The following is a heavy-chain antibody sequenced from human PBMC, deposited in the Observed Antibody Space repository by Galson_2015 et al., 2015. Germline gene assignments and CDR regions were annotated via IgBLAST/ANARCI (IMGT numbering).Heavy chain of an antibody. CDR2: ISWNSGSI. V-gene: IGHV3-9*01. J-gene: IGHJ4*02. Sequence: SLRLSCAASGFTFDDYAMHWVRQAPGKGLEWVSGISWNSGSIGYADSVKGRFTISRDNAKNSLYLQMNSLRAEDAAVYYCATSGDFWSGYTLWRQGPLVTVSS. CDR3: ATSGDFWSGYTL. D-gene: IGHD3-3*01. CDR1: GFTFDDYA.